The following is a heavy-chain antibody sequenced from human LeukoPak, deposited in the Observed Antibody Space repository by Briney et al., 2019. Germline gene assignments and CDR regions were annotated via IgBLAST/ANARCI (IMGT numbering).Heavy chain of an antibody. D-gene: IGHD1-1*01. CDR3: ARQTTGDAFDI. V-gene: IGHV4-59*01. J-gene: IGHJ3*02. Sequence: SETLSLTCTVSGGSISDYYWSWIRQPPGKGLEWIGYIYYSGSTNYNPSLKSRVTISVDTSKNQFSLKLSSVTAADTAVYYCARQTTGDAFDIWGQGTMVTVSS. CDR2: IYYSGST. CDR1: GGSISDYY.